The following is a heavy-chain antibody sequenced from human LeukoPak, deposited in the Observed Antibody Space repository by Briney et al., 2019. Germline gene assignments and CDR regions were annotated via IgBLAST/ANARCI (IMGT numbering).Heavy chain of an antibody. Sequence: ASVKVSCKASGYTFTSYGISWVRQAPGQGLEWMGWISAYNGNTNYAQKLQGRVTMTTDTSTSTAYMELRSLRSDDTAVYYCARKVYYDSSGYYYDYWGQGTLVTVSS. J-gene: IGHJ4*02. CDR1: GYTFTSYG. CDR2: ISAYNGNT. CDR3: ARKVYYDSSGYYYDY. D-gene: IGHD3-22*01. V-gene: IGHV1-18*01.